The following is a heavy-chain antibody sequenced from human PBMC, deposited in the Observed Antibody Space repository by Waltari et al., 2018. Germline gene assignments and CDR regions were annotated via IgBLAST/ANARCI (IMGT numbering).Heavy chain of an antibody. CDR1: GFSLSTSGVG. V-gene: IGHV2-5*01. J-gene: IGHJ5*02. Sequence: QITLKESGPTLVKPTQTLTLTCTFSGFSLSTSGVGVGWIRQPPGKALEWLALIYWNDDKRYSPSLKSRLTITKDTPKNQVVLNMTNMDPVDTATSYCAHRHLYCSSTSCYTGGFDPWGQGTLVTVSS. CDR3: AHRHLYCSSTSCYTGGFDP. D-gene: IGHD2-2*02. CDR2: IYWNDDK.